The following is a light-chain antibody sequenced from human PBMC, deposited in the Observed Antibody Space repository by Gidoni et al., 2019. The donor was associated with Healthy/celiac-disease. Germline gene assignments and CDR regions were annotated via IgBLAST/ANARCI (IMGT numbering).Light chain of an antibody. V-gene: IGLV1-40*01. Sequence: QSVLTQPPSVSGAPGQRVTISCTGSSSNIGAGYDVHWYQQLPGTAPKLLIYGNSNRPSGVPDPFSGSQSGTSASLAITGLQAEDEADYYCQSYDSSLSVWVFGGGTKLTVL. CDR3: QSYDSSLSVWV. CDR1: SSNIGAGYD. CDR2: GNS. J-gene: IGLJ3*02.